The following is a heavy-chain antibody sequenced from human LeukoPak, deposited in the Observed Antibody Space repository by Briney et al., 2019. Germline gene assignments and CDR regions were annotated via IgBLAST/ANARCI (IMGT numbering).Heavy chain of an antibody. J-gene: IGHJ3*02. D-gene: IGHD5-12*01. V-gene: IGHV3-30*01. CDR1: GFTFSSYA. CDR3: ARDYDTDAFDI. CDR2: ISYDGSNK. Sequence: PGRSLRLSCAASGFTFSSYAMLCVRQAPGKGLEWVAVISYDGSNKYYADSVKGRFTISRDNSKNTLYLQMNSLRAEDTAVYYCARDYDTDAFDIWGQGTMVTVSS.